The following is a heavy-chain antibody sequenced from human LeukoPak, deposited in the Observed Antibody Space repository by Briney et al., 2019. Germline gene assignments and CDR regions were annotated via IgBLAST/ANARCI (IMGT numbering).Heavy chain of an antibody. Sequence: PGGSLRLSCAASGFTFSSYWMHWVRQAPGKGLVWVSRISSDGSNIQYADSVKGRFTISRDNAKNSLYLQMNSLRAEDTAVYYCARYSGYCSSTSCQGAFDIWGQGTMVTVSS. J-gene: IGHJ3*02. D-gene: IGHD2-2*01. CDR3: ARYSGYCSSTSCQGAFDI. CDR1: GFTFSSYW. CDR2: ISSDGSNI. V-gene: IGHV3-74*03.